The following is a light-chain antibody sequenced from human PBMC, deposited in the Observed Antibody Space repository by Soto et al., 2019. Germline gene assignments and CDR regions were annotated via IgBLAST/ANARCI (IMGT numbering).Light chain of an antibody. V-gene: IGKV3-20*01. CDR2: GAY. CDR1: QSVTTR. J-gene: IGKJ5*01. Sequence: IVLTQSPGTLSLSPGERVTLSCRASQSVTTRLAWYQHKPGQAHRLLMSGAYSRASGVPVRFSGSGSGTDFTLTISRLEPEDFALYYCQQYGGSPITFGLGTRLEI. CDR3: QQYGGSPIT.